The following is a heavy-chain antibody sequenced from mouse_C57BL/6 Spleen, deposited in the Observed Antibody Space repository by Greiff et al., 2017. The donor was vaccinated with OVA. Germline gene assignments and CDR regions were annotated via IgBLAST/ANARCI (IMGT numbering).Heavy chain of an antibody. D-gene: IGHD1-1*01. J-gene: IGHJ3*01. Sequence: VQLQQPGAELVMPGASVKLSCTASGYTFTSYWMHWVKQRPGQGLEWIGEIDPSDSYTNYNQKFKGKSTLTVDKSSSTAYMQLSSLTSEDSAVYYCANYYGSSPFAYWGQGTLVTVSA. CDR1: GYTFTSYW. CDR2: IDPSDSYT. CDR3: ANYYGSSPFAY. V-gene: IGHV1-69*01.